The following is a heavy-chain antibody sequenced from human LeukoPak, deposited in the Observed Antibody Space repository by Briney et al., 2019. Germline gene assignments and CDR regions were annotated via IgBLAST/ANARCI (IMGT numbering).Heavy chain of an antibody. V-gene: IGHV3-23*01. D-gene: IGHD3-22*01. CDR2: ISDSGGST. Sequence: GGSLRLSCAASGFTFSDYYMSWIRQAPGKGLEWVAGISDSGGSTNYAESVKGRFTISRDNRKNTLYLQMNSLRAEDTAVYFCAKRGVVIRVILVGFHKEAYYFDSWGQGALVTVSS. CDR3: AKRGVVIRVILVGFHKEAYYFDS. CDR1: GFTFSDYY. J-gene: IGHJ4*02.